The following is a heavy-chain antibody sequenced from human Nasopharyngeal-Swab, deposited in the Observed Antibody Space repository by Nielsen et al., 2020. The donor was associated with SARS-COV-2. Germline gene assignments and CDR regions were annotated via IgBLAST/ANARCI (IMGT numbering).Heavy chain of an antibody. CDR3: ARSTVAYYYYYMDV. D-gene: IGHD4-11*01. Sequence: SETLSLTCAVYGGSFSGYYWSWIRQPSGKGLEWIGEINHSGSTHYNPSLKSRVTISVDTSKNQFSLKLSSVTAADTAVYYCARSTVAYYYYYMDVWGKGTTVTVSS. J-gene: IGHJ6*03. V-gene: IGHV4-34*01. CDR2: INHSGST. CDR1: GGSFSGYY.